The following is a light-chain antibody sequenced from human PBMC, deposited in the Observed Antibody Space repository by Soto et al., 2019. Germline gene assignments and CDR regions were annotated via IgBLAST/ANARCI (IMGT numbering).Light chain of an antibody. CDR1: SSDVGAYNY. CDR2: GVT. J-gene: IGLJ1*01. CDR3: FSHRGGDSHV. Sequence: QSALTQPASVSGSPGQSITISCTGTSSDVGAYNYVSWYQQYPGKAPKLMIYGVTNRPSGVSNRFSGSKTGNTASLTISGLQAEDEADYYCFSHRGGDSHVFGTGTSSPS. V-gene: IGLV2-14*01.